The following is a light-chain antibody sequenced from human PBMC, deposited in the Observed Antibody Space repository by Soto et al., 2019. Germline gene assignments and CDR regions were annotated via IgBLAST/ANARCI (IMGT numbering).Light chain of an antibody. CDR3: QQYNTYTWT. V-gene: IGKV1-5*03. J-gene: IGKJ1*01. CDR1: QSISSW. CDR2: KAS. Sequence: DIQMTQSPSTLSASVGDRVTITCRASQSISSWLAWYQQKPGKAPKLLIYKASSLESGVPSRFSGSGSGTEFIHTISSLQPDDFATYYCQQYNTYTWTFGQGTKVEIK.